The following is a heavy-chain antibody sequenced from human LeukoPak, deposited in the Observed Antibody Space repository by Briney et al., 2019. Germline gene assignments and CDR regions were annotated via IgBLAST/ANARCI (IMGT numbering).Heavy chain of an antibody. Sequence: SVKVSCKASGGTFSSYAISWVRQAPEQGLEWMGGIIPIFGTANYAQKFQGRVTITADKSTSTAYMELSSLRSEDTAVYYCARVSYYGSGSYYNEDYWGQGTLVTVSS. D-gene: IGHD3-10*01. CDR1: GGTFSSYA. CDR3: ARVSYYGSGSYYNEDY. J-gene: IGHJ4*02. CDR2: IIPIFGTA. V-gene: IGHV1-69*06.